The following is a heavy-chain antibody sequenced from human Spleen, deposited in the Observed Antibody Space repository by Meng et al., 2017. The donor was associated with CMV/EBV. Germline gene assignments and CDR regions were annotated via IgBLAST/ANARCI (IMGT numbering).Heavy chain of an antibody. CDR3: VRSAGDV. J-gene: IGHJ6*02. CDR2: ISGGGRGT. Sequence: GESLKISCAASGFSFSSNVMSWVRQAPGRGLEWVSFISGGGRGTYYTDSVKGRFTISRDNAKNSLYLQMNSLRAEDTAVYYCVRSAGDVWGHGTTVTVSS. V-gene: IGHV3-23*01. CDR1: GFSFSSNV.